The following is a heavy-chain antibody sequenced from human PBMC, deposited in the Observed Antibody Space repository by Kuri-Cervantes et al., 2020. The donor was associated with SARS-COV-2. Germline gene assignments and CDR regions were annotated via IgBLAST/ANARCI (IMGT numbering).Heavy chain of an antibody. Sequence: GGSLRLSCAASGFTFSSYDMHWVRQATGKGLEWVSAIGTAGDPYYPGSVKGRFTISRENAKNSSYLQMNSLRAGDTAVYYCARDLRQQLAYGMDVWGQGTTVTVSS. J-gene: IGHJ6*02. V-gene: IGHV3-13*05. CDR1: GFTFSSYD. CDR2: IGTAGDP. D-gene: IGHD6-13*01. CDR3: ARDLRQQLAYGMDV.